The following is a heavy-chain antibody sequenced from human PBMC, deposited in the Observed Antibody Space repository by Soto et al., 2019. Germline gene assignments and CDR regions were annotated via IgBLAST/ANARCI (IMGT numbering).Heavy chain of an antibody. V-gene: IGHV1-18*01. CDR1: GGTFSNHA. CDR3: ARTYYDSSGYYYGMDV. CDR2: ISAYNGNT. D-gene: IGHD3-22*01. Sequence: ASVKVSCKASGGTFSNHAISWVRQAPGQGLEWMGWISAYNGNTNYAQKLQGRVTMTTDTSTSTAYMELRSLRSDDTAVYYCARTYYDSSGYYYGMDVWGQGTTVTVSS. J-gene: IGHJ6*02.